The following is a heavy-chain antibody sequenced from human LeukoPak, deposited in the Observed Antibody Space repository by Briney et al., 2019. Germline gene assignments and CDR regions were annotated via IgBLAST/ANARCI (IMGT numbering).Heavy chain of an antibody. V-gene: IGHV1-2*02. CDR3: ARWGGVQFDS. J-gene: IGHJ5*01. CDR1: GYTLAGYY. D-gene: IGHD2-8*01. Sequence: ASVKVSCKSSGYTLAGYYMHWVRQAPGQGLEWMGWMNPHSGQTHSAKKFQGRVTMTRDTSITTAYMELTSLTSDDTAVYYCARWGGVQFDSWGQGTLVTVSS. CDR2: MNPHSGQT.